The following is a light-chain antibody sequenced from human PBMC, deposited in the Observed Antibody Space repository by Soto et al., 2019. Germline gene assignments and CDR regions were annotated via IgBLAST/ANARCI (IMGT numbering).Light chain of an antibody. CDR3: QVWDSSSDHVV. V-gene: IGLV3-21*04. Sequence: SYELTQPPSVSGAPGKTARITCGGNNIGSKSVHWYQQKPGQAPVLVIYYDNDRPSGIPERFSGSNSGNTATLTISRVEAGDEGDYYCQVWDSSSDHVVFGGGTKLTVL. CDR1: NIGSKS. J-gene: IGLJ2*01. CDR2: YDN.